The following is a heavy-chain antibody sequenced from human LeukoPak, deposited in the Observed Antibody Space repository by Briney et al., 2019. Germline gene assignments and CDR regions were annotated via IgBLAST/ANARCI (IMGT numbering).Heavy chain of an antibody. Sequence: ASVKVSCKASGYSFTSYGITWVREAPGQGPEWMGWISGSTGNTHYAQNVQGRVTMTTDTATSTAYMELRSLGSEDTAVYYCAREPSDSSSWYWFDPWGQGTLVTVSS. CDR1: GYSFTSYG. D-gene: IGHD6-13*01. CDR2: ISGSTGNT. CDR3: AREPSDSSSWYWFDP. J-gene: IGHJ5*02. V-gene: IGHV1-18*01.